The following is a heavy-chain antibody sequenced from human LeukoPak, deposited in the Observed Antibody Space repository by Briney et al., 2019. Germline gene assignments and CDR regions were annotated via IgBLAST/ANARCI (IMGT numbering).Heavy chain of an antibody. D-gene: IGHD3-10*01. V-gene: IGHV4-38-2*02. Sequence: SETLSLTCTVSGYSISSGYDWGWIRQPPGKGLEWIGSIFHSGSTYYNPSLKSRVTISVDTSKNQFSLKLTSVTAADTAVYYCARDRPSWSGDKSIHYWGQGTLVTVSS. CDR2: IFHSGST. CDR3: ARDRPSWSGDKSIHY. CDR1: GYSISSGYD. J-gene: IGHJ4*02.